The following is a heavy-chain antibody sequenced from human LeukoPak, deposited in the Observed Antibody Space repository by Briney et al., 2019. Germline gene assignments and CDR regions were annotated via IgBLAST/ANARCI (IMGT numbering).Heavy chain of an antibody. CDR2: ISGSGGST. CDR3: AKMGPRYFDWSVDF. D-gene: IGHD3-9*01. V-gene: IGHV3-23*01. CDR1: GFTFSSYA. J-gene: IGHJ4*02. Sequence: PGGSLGLSCAASGFTFSSYAMSWVRQAPGKGLEWVSTISGSGGSTYYADSVRGRFTISRDNSKNTLSLQMNSLRAEDTAVYYCAKMGPRYFDWSVDFWGQGTLVTVSS.